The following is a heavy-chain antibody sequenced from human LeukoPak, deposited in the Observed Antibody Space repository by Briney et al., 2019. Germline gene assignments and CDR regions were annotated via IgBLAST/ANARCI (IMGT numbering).Heavy chain of an antibody. CDR3: AREGLFLDP. CDR1: GGSISSGRYS. CDR2: IYTSGST. D-gene: IGHD2-21*01. Sequence: PSETRSPTCPVAGGSISSGRYSWRWIRQPAGKGLEWIGRIYTSGSTNYNPSLKSRVTISVDTSKNQFSLKLSSVTAADTAVYYCAREGLFLDPWGQGTLVTVSS. J-gene: IGHJ5*02. V-gene: IGHV4-61*02.